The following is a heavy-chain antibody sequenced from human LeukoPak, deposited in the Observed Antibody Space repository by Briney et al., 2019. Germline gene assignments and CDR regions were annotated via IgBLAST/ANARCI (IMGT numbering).Heavy chain of an antibody. Sequence: GGSLRLSCAASGFIFRTFGMHWVRQAPGKGLQWVASIWYDESNKYYADSVKGRFTISRDNFKNTLYLQMDSLRAEDTAMYYRARARGNYDESGHSALDHWGQGTLVTVSS. CDR3: ARARGNYDESGHSALDH. CDR2: IWYDESNK. V-gene: IGHV3-33*01. D-gene: IGHD3-22*01. J-gene: IGHJ4*02. CDR1: GFIFRTFG.